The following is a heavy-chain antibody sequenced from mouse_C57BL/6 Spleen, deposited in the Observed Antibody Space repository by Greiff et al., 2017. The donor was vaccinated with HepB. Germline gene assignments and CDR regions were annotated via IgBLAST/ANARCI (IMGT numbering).Heavy chain of an antibody. D-gene: IGHD1-1*01. CDR2: ISYSGST. CDR1: GYSITSGYD. J-gene: IGHJ3*01. CDR3: ARDGIYYGSSSPFAY. Sequence: EVQLVESGPGMVKPSQSLSLTCTVTGYSITSGYDWHWIRHFPGNKLEWMGYISYSGSTNYNPSLKSRISITHDTSKNHFFLKLNSVTTEDTATYYCARDGIYYGSSSPFAYWGQGTLVTVSA. V-gene: IGHV3-1*01.